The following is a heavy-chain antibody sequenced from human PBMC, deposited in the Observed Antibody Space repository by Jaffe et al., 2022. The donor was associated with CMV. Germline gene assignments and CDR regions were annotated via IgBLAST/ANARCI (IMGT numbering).Heavy chain of an antibody. Sequence: QVQLVESGGGVVQPGRSLRLSCAASGFTFSSYGMHWVRQAPGKGLEWVAVIWYDGSNKYYADSVKGRFTISRDNSKNTLYLQMNSLRAEDTAVYYCARAGDYGWIDYFDYWGQGTLVTVSS. CDR2: IWYDGSNK. V-gene: IGHV3-33*08. CDR1: GFTFSSYG. J-gene: IGHJ4*02. CDR3: ARAGDYGWIDYFDY. D-gene: IGHD3-10*01.